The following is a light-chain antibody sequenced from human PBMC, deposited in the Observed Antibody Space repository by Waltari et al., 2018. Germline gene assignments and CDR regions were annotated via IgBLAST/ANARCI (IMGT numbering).Light chain of an antibody. V-gene: IGLV2-8*01. CDR3: SSYAGSNKAV. CDR2: EVS. Sequence: SALARPPPSSGSPGQSGPISCTGTSRHVGGYNYVSWYQQHPGKAPKLMIYEVSKRPSGLPDRFSGSKSGNTASLTVSGLQAEDEADYYCSSYAGSNKAVFGGGTKLTVL. CDR1: SRHVGGYNY. J-gene: IGLJ2*01.